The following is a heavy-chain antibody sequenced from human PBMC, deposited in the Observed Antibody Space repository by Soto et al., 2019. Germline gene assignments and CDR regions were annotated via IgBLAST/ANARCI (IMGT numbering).Heavy chain of an antibody. CDR2: INAGNGNT. CDR1: GYTFTSYA. CDR3: ARDKGEYCSGGSCYRYYYYVMDF. Sequence: ASVKVSCKASGYTFTSYAMHWVRQAPGQRLEWMGWINAGNGNTKYSQKFQGRVTITRDTSASTAYMELSSLRSEDTAVYYCARDKGEYCSGGSCYRYYYYVMDFWGQGTTVTVSS. V-gene: IGHV1-3*01. J-gene: IGHJ6*02. D-gene: IGHD2-15*01.